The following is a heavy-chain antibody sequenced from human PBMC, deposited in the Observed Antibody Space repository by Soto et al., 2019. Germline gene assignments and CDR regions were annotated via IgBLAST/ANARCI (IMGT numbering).Heavy chain of an antibody. V-gene: IGHV5-10-1*01. D-gene: IGHD2-2*01. J-gene: IGHJ6*02. CDR2: IDPIDSYT. Sequence: GESLKISCKGSGYSFASYWISWVRQMPGKGLERMGRIDPIDSYTNYSPSFQGHVTISADKSISTAYLQWSSLKASDTAMYYCARRCCSSASCPRNYYGMDVWGQGTTVTVSS. CDR3: ARRCCSSASCPRNYYGMDV. CDR1: GYSFASYW.